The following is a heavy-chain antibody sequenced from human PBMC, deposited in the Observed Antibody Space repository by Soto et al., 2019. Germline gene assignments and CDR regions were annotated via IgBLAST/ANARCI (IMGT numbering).Heavy chain of an antibody. Sequence: EVQLLESGGGLVQPGGSLRLSCAASGFTFSTYVMSWVRQAPGKGLEWVSGISDSGAGTHSAESVKGRFTISRDNAQNTLYLQMTGLTDEDTAVYFCAKWGDSWSGYSHYWGQGTLVTVSS. CDR3: AKWGDSWSGYSHY. CDR1: GFTFSTYV. D-gene: IGHD3-3*01. CDR2: ISDSGAGT. J-gene: IGHJ4*02. V-gene: IGHV3-23*01.